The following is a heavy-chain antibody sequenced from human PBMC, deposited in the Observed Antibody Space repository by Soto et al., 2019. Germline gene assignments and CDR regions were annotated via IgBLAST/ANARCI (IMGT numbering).Heavy chain of an antibody. CDR3: ARTFEYSSSTDYYYYGMDV. V-gene: IGHV3-33*01. CDR2: IWYDGSNK. Sequence: QVQLVESGGGVVQPGRSLRLSCAASGFTFSSYGMHWVRQAPGKGLEWVAVIWYDGSNKYYADSVKGRFTISRDNCKNTLYLQTNSLRAEDTDVYYCARTFEYSSSTDYYYYGMDVWGQGTTVTVSS. CDR1: GFTFSSYG. J-gene: IGHJ6*02. D-gene: IGHD6-6*01.